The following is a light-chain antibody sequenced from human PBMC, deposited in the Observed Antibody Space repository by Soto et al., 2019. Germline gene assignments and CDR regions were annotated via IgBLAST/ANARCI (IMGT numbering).Light chain of an antibody. Sequence: EIVLTQSPATLSLSPGERATLSCRASQSVSSYLAWYQQKPGQAPRLLIYGASSRATGIPDRFSGSGSGADFTLNISRVEAEDVGVYYCMQTTHWPRTFGQGTKVDIK. CDR1: QSVSSY. V-gene: IGKV3-11*01. CDR2: GAS. CDR3: MQTTHWPRT. J-gene: IGKJ1*01.